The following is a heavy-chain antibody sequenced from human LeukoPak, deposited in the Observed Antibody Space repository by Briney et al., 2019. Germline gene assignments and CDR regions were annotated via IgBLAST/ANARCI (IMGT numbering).Heavy chain of an antibody. D-gene: IGHD6-19*01. CDR2: ISYDGSNK. J-gene: IGHJ4*02. CDR1: GFTFSSYA. V-gene: IGHV3-30*04. Sequence: GGSLRLSCAASGFTFSSYAMHWVRQAPGKGLEWVAVISYDGSNKYYADSVKGRFTISRDNSKNTLYLQMNSLRAEDTAVYYCAKVGVSVAGYNFDYWGQGTLVTVSS. CDR3: AKVGVSVAGYNFDY.